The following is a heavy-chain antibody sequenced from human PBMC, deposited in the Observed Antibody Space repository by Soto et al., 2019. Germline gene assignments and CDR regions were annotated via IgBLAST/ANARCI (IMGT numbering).Heavy chain of an antibody. CDR3: ARGMSSSWRFEY. V-gene: IGHV4-59*01. Sequence: SETLSLTCTVSGGSISSYYWSWIRQPPGKGLEWIGYIYDSGSTKYNTSLKSRVTISVDTSRNQFSLQLSSVTAADTAVYYCARGMSSSWRFEYWGQGTLVT. CDR1: GGSISSYY. CDR2: IYDSGST. D-gene: IGHD6-13*01. J-gene: IGHJ4*02.